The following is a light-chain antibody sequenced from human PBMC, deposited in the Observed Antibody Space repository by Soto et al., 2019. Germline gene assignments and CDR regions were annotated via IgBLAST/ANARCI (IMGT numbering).Light chain of an antibody. CDR2: DAS. V-gene: IGKV1-5*01. Sequence: DIQMTRSPSTLSASVGDRVTITCRASQSISSWLAWYQQKPGKAPKLLIYDASSLESGVPSRFSGSGSGTDFTLTISSLEPEDFAVYYCQQRSNWPITFGQGTRLEI. J-gene: IGKJ5*01. CDR3: QQRSNWPIT. CDR1: QSISSW.